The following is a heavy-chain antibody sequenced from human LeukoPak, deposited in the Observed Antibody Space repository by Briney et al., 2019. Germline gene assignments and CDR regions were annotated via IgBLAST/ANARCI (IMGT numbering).Heavy chain of an antibody. J-gene: IGHJ3*02. CDR1: GGSFSGYY. CDR2: INHSGST. CDR3: ARDSSVRVRGVIALWGAFDI. D-gene: IGHD3-10*01. V-gene: IGHV4-34*01. Sequence: SETLSLTCAVYGGSFSGYYWSWIRRPPGKGLEWTGEINHSGSTNYNPSLKSRVTISVDTSKNQFSLKLSSVTAADTAVYYCARDSSVRVRGVIALWGAFDIWGQGTMVTVSS.